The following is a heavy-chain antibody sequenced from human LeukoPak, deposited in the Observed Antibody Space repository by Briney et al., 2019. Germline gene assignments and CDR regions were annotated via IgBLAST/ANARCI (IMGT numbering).Heavy chain of an antibody. V-gene: IGHV3-30-3*01. J-gene: IGHJ4*02. CDR2: ISYDGSNK. Sequence: PGGSLRLPCAASGFTFNSYAMHWVRQAPGKGLDWVAVISYDGSNKYYADSVKGRFTISRDNSKNTLYLQMNSLRAEDTAVYYCARNYFGSGSKEGVLGYWGQGILVTVSS. CDR3: ARNYFGSGSKEGVLGY. CDR1: GFTFNSYA. D-gene: IGHD3-10*01.